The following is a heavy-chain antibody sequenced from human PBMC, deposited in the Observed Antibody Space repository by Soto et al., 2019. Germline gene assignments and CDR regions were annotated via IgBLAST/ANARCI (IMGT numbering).Heavy chain of an antibody. D-gene: IGHD1-26*01. J-gene: IGHJ6*02. Sequence: QVQLVESGGGVVQPGRSLRLSCAASGFTFSSYGMHWVRQAPGKGLEWVAVIWYDGSNKYYADSVKGRFTISRDNSNNTLYLQMNRLPAEDTAVYYCARDLIPLELLAWGAFYYYFCMDVWGQGTTVTVSS. CDR2: IWYDGSNK. CDR1: GFTFSSYG. V-gene: IGHV3-33*01. CDR3: ARDLIPLELLAWGAFYYYFCMDV.